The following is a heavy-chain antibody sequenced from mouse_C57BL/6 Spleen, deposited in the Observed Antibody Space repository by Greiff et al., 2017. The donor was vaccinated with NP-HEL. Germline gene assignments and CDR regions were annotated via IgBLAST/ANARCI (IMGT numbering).Heavy chain of an antibody. CDR2: IYPGNSDT. J-gene: IGHJ4*01. CDR1: GYTFTSYW. D-gene: IGHD2-1*01. V-gene: IGHV1-5*01. CDR3: TRVPPHSPYGNYAMDY. Sequence: VQLQQSGTVLARPGASVKMSCKTSGYTFTSYWMHWVKQRPGQGLEWIGAIYPGNSDTSYNQKFKGKAKLTAVTSASTAYMELSSLTNEDSAVYYCTRVPPHSPYGNYAMDYWGQGTSVTVSS.